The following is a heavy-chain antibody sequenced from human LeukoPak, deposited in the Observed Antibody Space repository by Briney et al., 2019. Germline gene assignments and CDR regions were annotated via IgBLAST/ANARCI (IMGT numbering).Heavy chain of an antibody. V-gene: IGHV1-2*02. CDR1: GFTFTGYY. D-gene: IGHD1-26*01. Sequence: ASVKVSCKASGFTFTGYYIHWVRQAPGQGLEWMGWINPNKDGTKYAQRFQGRVTLTIDTSISTAYMELRSLRSDDTAVFYCARAERELLDCWGQGTLVTVSS. CDR2: INPNKDGT. CDR3: ARAERELLDC. J-gene: IGHJ4*02.